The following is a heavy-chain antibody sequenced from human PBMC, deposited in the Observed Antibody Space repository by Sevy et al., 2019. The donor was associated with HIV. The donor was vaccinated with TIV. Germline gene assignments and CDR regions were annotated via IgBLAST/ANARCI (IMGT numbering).Heavy chain of an antibody. CDR1: GFTFSGNW. J-gene: IGHJ4*02. CDR2: IKEDGSEK. V-gene: IGHV3-7*01. Sequence: GGSLRLSCAASGFTFSGNWMSWVRQAPGKGLEWVADIKEDGSEKYYVDSVKGRFTISRDNAKKSLYLQMNNLRAEDTAVYYCARDAGYCSSTSCYWGDYFDYRGQGTLVTVSS. D-gene: IGHD2-2*01. CDR3: ARDAGYCSSTSCYWGDYFDY.